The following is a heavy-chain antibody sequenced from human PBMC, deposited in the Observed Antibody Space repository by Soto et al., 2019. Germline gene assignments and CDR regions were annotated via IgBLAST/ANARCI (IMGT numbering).Heavy chain of an antibody. J-gene: IGHJ6*02. V-gene: IGHV1-18*01. Sequence: QVQLVQSGAEVKKPGASVKVSCKASGYTFTRSGISWVRQAPGQGLEWRGWISTYNGDTNYAQTFQGRVTMTTDTTTSTVQMEVRSLRSDDTAVYYCAREGVAPYYYYGMDVWGQGTPVTVSS. D-gene: IGHD5-12*01. CDR1: GYTFTRSG. CDR3: AREGVAPYYYYGMDV. CDR2: ISTYNGDT.